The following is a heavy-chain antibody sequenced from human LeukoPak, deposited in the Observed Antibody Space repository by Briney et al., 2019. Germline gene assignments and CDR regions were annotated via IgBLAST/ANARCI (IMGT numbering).Heavy chain of an antibody. CDR1: GYTFTSYA. V-gene: IGHV7-4-1*02. Sequence: AASVKVSCKASGYTFTSYAMNWVRQAPGQGLEWMGWINTNTGNPTYAQGFTGRFVFSLDTSVSTAYLQISSLKAEDTAVYYCARILPYYSSSSVWFDPWGQGTLVTVSS. J-gene: IGHJ5*02. CDR2: INTNTGNP. D-gene: IGHD6-13*01. CDR3: ARILPYYSSSSVWFDP.